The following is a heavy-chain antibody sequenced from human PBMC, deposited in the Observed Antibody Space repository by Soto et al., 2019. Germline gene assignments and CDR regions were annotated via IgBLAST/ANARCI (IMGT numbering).Heavy chain of an antibody. CDR3: AARSSAGGSLFDN. J-gene: IGHJ4*02. D-gene: IGHD2-15*01. Sequence: ASGRVSSESSGYTFTSYAMHWVRHVPGQRLEWMGWINAGNGNTKYSPKSQSRVTITRDTSASTEYMELRSLISDDTVVYFCAARSSAGGSLFDNRGQRPLVTVSS. V-gene: IGHV1-3*01. CDR1: GYTFTSYA. CDR2: INAGNGNT.